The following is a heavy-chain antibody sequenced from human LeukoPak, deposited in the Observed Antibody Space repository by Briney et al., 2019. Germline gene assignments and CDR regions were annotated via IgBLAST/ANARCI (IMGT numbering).Heavy chain of an antibody. Sequence: GGSLRLSCAASGFTFSSYAMSWVRQAPGKGLEWVSAISGSGGSTYYADSVKGRFTISRDHSKNTLYLQMNSLRAEDTAVYYCAKGTTYYYGSGSSHFDYWGQGTLVTVSS. CDR3: AKGTTYYYGSGSSHFDY. V-gene: IGHV3-23*01. CDR2: ISGSGGST. D-gene: IGHD3-10*01. J-gene: IGHJ4*02. CDR1: GFTFSSYA.